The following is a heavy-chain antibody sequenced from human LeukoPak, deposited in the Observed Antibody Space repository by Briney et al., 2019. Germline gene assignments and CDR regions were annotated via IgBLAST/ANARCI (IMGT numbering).Heavy chain of an antibody. Sequence: GESLKISCKGSGYSFTSYWIGWVRQMPGKGLEWMGIIYPGDSDTRYSPSFQGQVTISADKSISTAYLQWSSLKASDTAMYYCARPSETGYCRGAFDIWGQGTMVTVSS. D-gene: IGHD3-9*01. V-gene: IGHV5-51*01. J-gene: IGHJ3*02. CDR2: IYPGDSDT. CDR1: GYSFTSYW. CDR3: ARPSETGYCRGAFDI.